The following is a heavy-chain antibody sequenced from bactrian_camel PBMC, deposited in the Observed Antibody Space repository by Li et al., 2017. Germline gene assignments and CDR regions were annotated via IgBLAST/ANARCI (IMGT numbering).Heavy chain of an antibody. V-gene: IGHV3-2*01. CDR2: ISDDIGSLT. CDR3: ATDHGSLTGPKEGFGY. CDR1: GFAFGSKA. J-gene: IGHJ6*01. Sequence: HVQLVESGGDLVRPGESLRLSCLASGFAFGSKAMTWVRQAPGKGPEWVASISDDIGSLTYYKDSVKGRFTISKDNAKNTVYLQMNSLKSEDTALYYCATDHGSLTGPKEGFGYWGQGTQVTVS.